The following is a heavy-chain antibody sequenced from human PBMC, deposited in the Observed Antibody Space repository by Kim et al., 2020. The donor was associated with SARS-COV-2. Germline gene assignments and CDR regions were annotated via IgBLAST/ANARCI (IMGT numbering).Heavy chain of an antibody. CDR3: ARGGGDGAYGGD. D-gene: IGHD4-17*01. V-gene: IGHV3-33*01. Sequence: YDADSMKGRFTITRDNSKHTLYLQINSLGAEDTAVYYCARGGGDGAYGGDWGQGTLVTVSS. J-gene: IGHJ4*02.